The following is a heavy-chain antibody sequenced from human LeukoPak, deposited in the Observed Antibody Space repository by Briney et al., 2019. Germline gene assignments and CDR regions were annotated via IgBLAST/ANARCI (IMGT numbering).Heavy chain of an antibody. CDR1: GFTFSSYL. Sequence: PGGALILSWAASGFTFSSYLMHWVRQAPGEGAGWVSRIHSDGSSTSYADSEKGRFTIYRANSKDTLYLQMNSLRAEDTAVYYCMKGGAVRGSPQNWFDPSGPGTLVTVSS. J-gene: IGHJ5*02. D-gene: IGHD3-10*01. V-gene: IGHV3-74*01. CDR2: IHSDGSST. CDR3: MKGGAVRGSPQNWFDP.